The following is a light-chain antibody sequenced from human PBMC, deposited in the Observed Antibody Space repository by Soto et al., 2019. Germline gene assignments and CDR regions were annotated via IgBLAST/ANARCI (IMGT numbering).Light chain of an antibody. CDR1: QCVSSY. Sequence: EIVLSQSPATLSLYQGERATLSCRASQCVSSYLAWYQQKPGQAPRLLVYDASNRATGIPARFSGSGSGTDFTLTISSLEPEDFAVYYCQQRSNWLITFGQGTRLEIK. V-gene: IGKV3-11*01. CDR2: DAS. J-gene: IGKJ5*01. CDR3: QQRSNWLIT.